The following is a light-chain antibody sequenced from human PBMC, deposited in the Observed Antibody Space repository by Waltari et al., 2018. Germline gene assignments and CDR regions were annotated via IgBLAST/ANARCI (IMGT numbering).Light chain of an antibody. V-gene: IGLV2-14*01. CDR1: SSDVGGYNY. CDR3: SSYTNSSPV. J-gene: IGLJ2*01. Sequence: QSALTQPASVSGSPGQSITISCTGTSSDVGGYNYVSWYQQHPGKAPKLIIYDGGNRPSGVSNRFSGSKSGNTASLTISGLQAEDEADYYCSSYTNSSPVFGGGTKLTVL. CDR2: DGG.